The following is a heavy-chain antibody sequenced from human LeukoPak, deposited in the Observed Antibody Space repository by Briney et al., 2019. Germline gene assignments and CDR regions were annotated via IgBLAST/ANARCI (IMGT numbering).Heavy chain of an antibody. J-gene: IGHJ6*02. CDR3: ARDRGSGGGSYYNGMDV. Sequence: SQTLSLTCTVSGGSISSGGYYWSWIRQHPGKGLEWIGYIYYSGSTYYNPSLKSRVTISVDTSKDQFSLKLSSVTAADTAVYYCARDRGSGGGSYYNGMDVWRQGTTVTVS. D-gene: IGHD2-15*01. CDR1: GGSISSGGYY. CDR2: IYYSGST. V-gene: IGHV4-31*03.